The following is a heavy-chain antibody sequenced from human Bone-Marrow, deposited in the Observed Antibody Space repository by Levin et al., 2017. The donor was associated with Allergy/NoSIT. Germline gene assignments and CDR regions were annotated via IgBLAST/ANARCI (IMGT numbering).Heavy chain of an antibody. Sequence: PSQTLSLTCTVSAGSISSTSYYWGWIRQPPGKGLEWIGSIYYSGNTYHNPSLKSRVTILVDTSKNQFSLKLTSVTAADTAVYYCARVYRDFRDNYDNSGYPNWFDPWGQGTLVTVSS. CDR2: IYYSGNT. D-gene: IGHD3-22*01. V-gene: IGHV4-39*07. CDR3: ARVYRDFRDNYDNSGYPNWFDP. J-gene: IGHJ5*02. CDR1: AGSISSTSYY.